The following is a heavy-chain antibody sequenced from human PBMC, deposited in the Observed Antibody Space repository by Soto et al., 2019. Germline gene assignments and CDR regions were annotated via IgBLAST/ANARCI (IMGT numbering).Heavy chain of an antibody. J-gene: IGHJ4*02. D-gene: IGHD3-22*01. Sequence: SETLSLTCAVYGGSFSGYYWSWIRQPPGKGLEWIGEINHSGSTNYNPSLKSRVTISVDTSKNQFSLKLSSVTAADTAVYYCATRTPYYYDSSGYELWGQGTLVTVSS. CDR1: GGSFSGYY. CDR3: ATRTPYYYDSSGYEL. V-gene: IGHV4-34*01. CDR2: INHSGST.